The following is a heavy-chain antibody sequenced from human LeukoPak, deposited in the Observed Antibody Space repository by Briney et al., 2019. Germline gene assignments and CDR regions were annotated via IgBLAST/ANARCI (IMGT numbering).Heavy chain of an antibody. D-gene: IGHD2-2*01. CDR3: ARGLGYCTSTTCLLPFDY. CDR1: GFTFSSYA. J-gene: IGHJ4*02. CDR2: ISGTGAST. V-gene: IGHV3-23*01. Sequence: PGGSLRLSCAASGFTFSSYAMSWVRQAPGKGLEWVSVISGTGASTYYADSVKGRFTISRDNSKNTLYLQMNSLRAEDTAMYYCARGLGYCTSTTCLLPFDYWGQGTVVTVSS.